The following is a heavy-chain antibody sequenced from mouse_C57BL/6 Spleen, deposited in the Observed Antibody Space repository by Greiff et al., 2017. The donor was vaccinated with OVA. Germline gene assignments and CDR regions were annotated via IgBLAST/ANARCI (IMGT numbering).Heavy chain of an antibody. V-gene: IGHV1-64*01. D-gene: IGHD2-4*01. CDR1: GYTFTSYW. CDR2: IHPNSGST. CDR3: ARSTDYDYYYFDY. J-gene: IGHJ2*01. Sequence: QVQLQQPGAELVKPGASVKLSCKASGYTFTSYWMHWVKQRPGQGLEWIGMIHPNSGSTNYNEKFKSKATLTVDKSSSTAYLQLSSLTSEDSAVYYCARSTDYDYYYFDYWGQGTTLTVSS.